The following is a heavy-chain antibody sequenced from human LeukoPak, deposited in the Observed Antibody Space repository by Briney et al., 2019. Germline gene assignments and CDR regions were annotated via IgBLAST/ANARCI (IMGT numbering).Heavy chain of an antibody. CDR3: ARGGSYYEI. V-gene: IGHV3-33*05. CDR1: GFTFSGFA. D-gene: IGHD1-26*01. CDR2: ISYDGSDK. Sequence: PGRSLGLSCAASGFTFSGFAIHWVRQAPGKGLEWVAAISYDGSDKDYVDSVKGRFTISRDNSKNKLSLQMNSLRDEDTALYYCARGGSYYEIWGQGTLVTVSS. J-gene: IGHJ4*02.